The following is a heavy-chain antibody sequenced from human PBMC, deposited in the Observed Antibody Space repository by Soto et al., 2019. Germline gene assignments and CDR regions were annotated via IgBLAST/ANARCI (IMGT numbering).Heavy chain of an antibody. CDR1: GGSISSGGYY. V-gene: IGHV4-31*03. D-gene: IGHD2-2*01. J-gene: IGHJ4*02. CDR2: IDYSGNT. Sequence: QVQLQESGPGLVKPSQTLSLTCTVSGGSISSGGYYWSWIRQHPGKGLEWIGYIDYSGNTDYNASLQSRGTISIETSKNQFSLKLSSVTAADTAVYYCARTNLGYCSITSCYPIDYWGQGTLVTVSS. CDR3: ARTNLGYCSITSCYPIDY.